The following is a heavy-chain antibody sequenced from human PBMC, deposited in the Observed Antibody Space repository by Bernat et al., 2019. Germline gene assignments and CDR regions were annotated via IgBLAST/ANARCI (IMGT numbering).Heavy chain of an antibody. Sequence: EVQLVESGGGLVKPGGSLRLSCAASGFTFSSYSMNWVRQAPGKGLEWVSSISSSSSYIYYADSGKGRFTISRDNAKNSLSLQMNSLRAEDTAVYYCASINRSNYWGQGTLVTVSS. J-gene: IGHJ4*02. CDR1: GFTFSSYS. V-gene: IGHV3-21*01. CDR2: ISSSSSYI. D-gene: IGHD1-14*01. CDR3: ASINRSNY.